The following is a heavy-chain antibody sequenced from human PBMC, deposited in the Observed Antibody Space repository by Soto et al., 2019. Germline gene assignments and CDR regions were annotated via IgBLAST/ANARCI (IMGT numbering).Heavy chain of an antibody. CDR3: ARHLRYFDWSSNY. CDR1: GGSISSGGYS. D-gene: IGHD3-9*01. Sequence: SETLSLTCAVSGGSISSGGYSWSWIRQPPGKGLEWIGYIYYSGTTYYNPSLESRVTISVDTSKNQFSLNLSSVTAADTAVYYCARHLRYFDWSSNYWGQGTLVTVSS. J-gene: IGHJ4*02. V-gene: IGHV4-30-2*03. CDR2: IYYSGTT.